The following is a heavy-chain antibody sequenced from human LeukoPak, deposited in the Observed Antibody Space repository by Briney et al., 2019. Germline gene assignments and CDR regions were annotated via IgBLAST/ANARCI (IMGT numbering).Heavy chain of an antibody. CDR2: ITSSSSYI. D-gene: IGHD1-26*01. CDR3: ARDPYSGNYGNYYYYYMDV. Sequence: GGSLRLSCAASGFTFSTYNMNWVRHAPGKGLEWISSITSSSSYIYYADSVKGRFTISRDNAKNSLFLQMNNLSPDDTAVYFCARDPYSGNYGNYYYYYMDVWGEGTTVTISS. CDR1: GFTFSTYN. V-gene: IGHV3-21*06. J-gene: IGHJ6*03.